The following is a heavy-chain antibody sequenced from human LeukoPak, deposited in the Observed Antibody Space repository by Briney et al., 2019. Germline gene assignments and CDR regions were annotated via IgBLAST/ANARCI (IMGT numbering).Heavy chain of an antibody. V-gene: IGHV3-11*06. D-gene: IGHD6-13*01. CDR1: GFTFSDYY. CDR2: ISSSSSYT. J-gene: IGHJ4*02. Sequence: GGSLRLSCAASGFTFSDYYMSGIRQAPGKGLEWVSYISSSSSYTNYADSVKGRFTISRDNAKNSLYLQMNSLRAEDTAVYYCARARAAPGLGYFDYWGQGTLVTVSS. CDR3: ARARAAPGLGYFDY.